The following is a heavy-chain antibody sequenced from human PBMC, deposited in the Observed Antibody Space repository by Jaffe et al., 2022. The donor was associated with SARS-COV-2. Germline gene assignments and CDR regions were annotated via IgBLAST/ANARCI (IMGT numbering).Heavy chain of an antibody. CDR2: IKEDGSEK. CDR3: ARGYWYFDL. V-gene: IGHV3-7*01. CDR1: GFTFSTYG. J-gene: IGHJ2*01. Sequence: EVQLVESGGGLVQPGGSLRLSCAASGFTFSTYGMSWVRQAPGKGLEWVANIKEDGSEKYYVDSVRGRFTISRDNAKNSLYLQMNSLRAEDTAVYYCARGYWYFDLWGRGTLVTVSS.